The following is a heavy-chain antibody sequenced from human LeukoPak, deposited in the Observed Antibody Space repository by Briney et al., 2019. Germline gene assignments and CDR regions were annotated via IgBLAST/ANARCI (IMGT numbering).Heavy chain of an antibody. Sequence: GGSLRLSCAASGFAFNNYWMSWVRQAPGKGLEWVANVQQDGSEKYYVDSVKGRFTISRDNAKNSLYLQMNSLRAEDTAVYYCARGHRIITGNSYYFDYWGQGTLVTVSS. D-gene: IGHD1-20*01. V-gene: IGHV3-7*01. CDR2: VQQDGSEK. CDR1: GFAFNNYW. CDR3: ARGHRIITGNSYYFDY. J-gene: IGHJ4*02.